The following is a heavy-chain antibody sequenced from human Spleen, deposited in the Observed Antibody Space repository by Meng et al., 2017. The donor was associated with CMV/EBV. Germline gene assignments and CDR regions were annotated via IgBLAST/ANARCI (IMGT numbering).Heavy chain of an antibody. CDR2: IYTSGST. J-gene: IGHJ6*02. D-gene: IGHD2-2*01. CDR3: ARIYCSSTSCYRNYGMDV. Sequence: SETLSLTCTVSGGSISSYYWSWIRQPAGKGLEWIGRIYTSGSTNYNPSLKSRVTMSVDTSKNQFSLKLSSVTAADTAVYYCARIYCSSTSCYRNYGMDVWGQGTTVTVSS. V-gene: IGHV4-4*07. CDR1: GGSISSYY.